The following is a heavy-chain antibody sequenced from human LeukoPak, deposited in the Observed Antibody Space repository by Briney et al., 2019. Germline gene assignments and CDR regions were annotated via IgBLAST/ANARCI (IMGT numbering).Heavy chain of an antibody. J-gene: IGHJ4*02. CDR3: ARWGSGWYGFDY. CDR1: GFTFSSYD. D-gene: IGHD6-19*01. CDR2: IGTAGDT. Sequence: PGGSLRLSCAASGFTFSSYDMHWVRQATGKGLEWVSAIGTAGDTYYPGSVKGRLTISRENAKNSLYLQMNSLRAGDTAVYYCARWGSGWYGFDYWGQGTLVTVSS. V-gene: IGHV3-13*01.